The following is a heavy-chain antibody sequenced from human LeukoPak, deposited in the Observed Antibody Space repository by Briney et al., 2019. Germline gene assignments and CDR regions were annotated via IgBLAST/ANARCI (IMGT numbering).Heavy chain of an antibody. V-gene: IGHV3-48*01. CDR2: ISSSSSTI. J-gene: IGHJ4*02. CDR1: GFTFSSYS. CDR3: TRDNHYYGSGSYY. Sequence: PGGSLRLSCAASGFTFSSYSMNWVRQAPGKGLEWVSYISSSSSTIYYADSVKGRFTISRDNAKNSLYLQMNSLRAEDTAVYYCTRDNHYYGSGSYYWGQGTLVTVSS. D-gene: IGHD3-10*01.